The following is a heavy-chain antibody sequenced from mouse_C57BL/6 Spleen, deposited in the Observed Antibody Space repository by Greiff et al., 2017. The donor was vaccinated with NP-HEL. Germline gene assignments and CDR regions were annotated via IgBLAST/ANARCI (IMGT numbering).Heavy chain of an antibody. J-gene: IGHJ1*03. D-gene: IGHD1-1*01. CDR1: GYTFTSYW. V-gene: IGHV1-64*01. CDR2: IHPNSGST. CDR3: ARDYYGSNGYFDV. Sequence: VKLQQPGAELVKPGASVKLSCKASGYTFTSYWMHWVKQRPGQGLEWIGMIHPNSGSTNYNEKFKSKATLTVDKSSSTAYMQLSSLTSEDSAVYYGARDYYGSNGYFDVGAQGPRSPSPQ.